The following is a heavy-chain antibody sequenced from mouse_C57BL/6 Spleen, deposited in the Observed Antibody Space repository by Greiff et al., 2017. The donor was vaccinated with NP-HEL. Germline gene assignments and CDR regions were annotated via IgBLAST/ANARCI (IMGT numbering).Heavy chain of an antibody. D-gene: IGHD2-5*01. Sequence: EVMLVESGGGLVKPGGSLKLSCAASGFTFSDYGMHWVRQAPEKGLEWVAYISSGSSTIYYADTVKGRFTISRDNAKNTLFLQMTSLRSEDTAMYYCARDAYYSNSYWYFDVWGTGTTVTVSS. CDR2: ISSGSSTI. J-gene: IGHJ1*03. CDR3: ARDAYYSNSYWYFDV. CDR1: GFTFSDYG. V-gene: IGHV5-17*01.